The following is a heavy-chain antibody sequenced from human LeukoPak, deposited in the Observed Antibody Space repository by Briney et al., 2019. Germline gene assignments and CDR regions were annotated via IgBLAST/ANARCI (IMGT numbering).Heavy chain of an antibody. CDR2: IYRDGST. CDR1: GLTVSTSY. J-gene: IGHJ6*02. CDR3: ARDERGYDRASYYYYGMDV. D-gene: IGHD5-12*01. V-gene: IGHV3-53*01. Sequence: GGSLRLSCAASGLTVSTSYMSWVRQAPGKGLEWVSSIYRDGSTYHAASVKGRLTISRDNSKNTLFLQMNSLRTEDTAVYYCARDERGYDRASYYYYGMDVWGQGTTVTVSS.